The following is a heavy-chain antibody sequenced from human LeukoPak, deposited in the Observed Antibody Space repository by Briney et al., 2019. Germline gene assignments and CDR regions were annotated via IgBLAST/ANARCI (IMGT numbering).Heavy chain of an antibody. CDR1: GGSISSSSYY. CDR2: IYYSGST. V-gene: IGHV4-39*01. CDR3: ASFHIKDDY. J-gene: IGHJ4*02. Sequence: PSETLSLTCTVSGGSISSSSYYWGWIRQPPGKGLEWIGSIYYSGSTYYNPSLKGRVTISVDTSKNQFSLKLSSVTAADTAVYYCASFHIKDDYWGQGTLVTVSS.